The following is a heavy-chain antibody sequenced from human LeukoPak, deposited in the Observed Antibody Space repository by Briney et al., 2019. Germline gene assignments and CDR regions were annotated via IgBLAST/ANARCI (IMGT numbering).Heavy chain of an antibody. J-gene: IGHJ6*03. Sequence: ASVKVSCKASGYTFTGYYMHWVRQAPGQGLEWMGWINPNSGGTNYAQKFQGRVTMTRDTSISTAYMELSRLRSDDTAVYYCARVAGEGQWLVFYHYYYMDVWGKGTTVTVSS. CDR3: ARVAGEGQWLVFYHYYYMDV. CDR2: INPNSGGT. D-gene: IGHD6-19*01. V-gene: IGHV1-2*02. CDR1: GYTFTGYY.